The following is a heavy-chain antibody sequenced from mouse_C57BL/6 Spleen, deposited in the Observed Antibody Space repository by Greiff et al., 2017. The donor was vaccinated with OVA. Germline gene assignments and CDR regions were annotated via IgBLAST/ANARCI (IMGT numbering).Heavy chain of an antibody. V-gene: IGHV1-69*01. Sequence: QVQLQQSGAELVMPGASVKLSCKASGYTFSSYWMHWVKQRPGQGLEWIGEIDPSDSYTNYNQKFKGKSTLTVDKSSSTAYMQLSSLTSEDSAVYYCARRGGLPCLYAMDYWGQGTSVTVSS. CDR1: GYTFSSYW. CDR2: IDPSDSYT. CDR3: ARRGGLPCLYAMDY. D-gene: IGHD2-4*01. J-gene: IGHJ4*01.